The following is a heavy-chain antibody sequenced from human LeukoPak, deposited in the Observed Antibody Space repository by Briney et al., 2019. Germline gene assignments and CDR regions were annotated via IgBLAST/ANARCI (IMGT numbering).Heavy chain of an antibody. Sequence: PGGSLRLSCAASGFTFSSCAMSWVRQAPGKGLEWVSAISGSGVSTYYADSVKGRLTISRDNNKNSLYLQMNSLRTEDTALYYCVRDVGITLAGEAFDIWGQGTMVTVSS. CDR3: VRDVGITLAGEAFDI. V-gene: IGHV3-23*01. CDR2: ISGSGVST. J-gene: IGHJ3*02. D-gene: IGHD6-19*01. CDR1: GFTFSSCA.